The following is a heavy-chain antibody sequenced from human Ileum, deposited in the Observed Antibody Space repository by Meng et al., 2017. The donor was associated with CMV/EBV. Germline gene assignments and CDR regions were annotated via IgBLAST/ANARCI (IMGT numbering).Heavy chain of an antibody. J-gene: IGHJ4*03. V-gene: IGHV3-21*06. CDR2: IDSSSLYT. D-gene: IGHD3-16*01. CDR1: GFTLSLFG. Sequence: GGSLRLSCAASGFTLSLFGMNWVRQAPGKGLEWVSSIDSSSLYTNYAHSVKGRFTISTDNAKNSLYLQMHSLRAEDAAVYYCARDLSPDNSIYKGGDLVDDWGQGTRVTVSS. CDR3: ARDLSPDNSIYKGGDLVDD.